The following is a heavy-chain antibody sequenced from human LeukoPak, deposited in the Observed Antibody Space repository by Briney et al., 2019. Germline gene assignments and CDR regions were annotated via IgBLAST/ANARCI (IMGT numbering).Heavy chain of an antibody. J-gene: IGHJ4*02. CDR3: AKLSSVSSQDFDY. CDR2: ISNGGVST. CDR1: GFTFSTYA. Sequence: PGGSLRLSCAASGFTFSTYAMTWVRQAPGKGLDWVSVISNGGVSTYYADSVKGRFTISRDNSKNTLYLEMNSLRAEDTALYYCAKLSSVSSQDFDYWGQGTLDTVSS. V-gene: IGHV3-23*01. D-gene: IGHD2-2*01.